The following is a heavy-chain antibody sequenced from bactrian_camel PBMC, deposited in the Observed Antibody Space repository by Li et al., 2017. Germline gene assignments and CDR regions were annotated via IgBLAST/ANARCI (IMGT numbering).Heavy chain of an antibody. CDR2: ISGDGSNI. Sequence: HVQLVESGGGVVQPGGSLRLSCAASGFTFSNYWMIWLRQAPGKGLDFMGSISGDGSNIVYGDSEKGRFTISRDNAKNTVYLQLNSLKTEDMAMYYCASASYGDSSLNYWGQGTQVTV. D-gene: IGHD6*01. CDR3: ASASYGDSSLNY. V-gene: IGHV3S6*01. J-gene: IGHJ4*01. CDR1: GFTFSNYW.